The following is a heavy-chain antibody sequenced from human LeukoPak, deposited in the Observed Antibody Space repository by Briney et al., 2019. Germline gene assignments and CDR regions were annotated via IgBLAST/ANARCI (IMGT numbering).Heavy chain of an antibody. V-gene: IGHV1-46*01. CDR2: INPRGGST. CDR1: GYTFTNYY. Sequence: ASVKVSCKTSGYTFTNYYMNWVRQAPGQGLEWMGVINPRGGSTIYAQKFQGRVTMTRDTSTSTVYMELSSLRSEDTAVYYCAREVEGYCSGDSCYPYYYYYYMDVWGKGTTVTVSS. CDR3: AREVEGYCSGDSCYPYYYYYYMDV. J-gene: IGHJ6*03. D-gene: IGHD2-15*01.